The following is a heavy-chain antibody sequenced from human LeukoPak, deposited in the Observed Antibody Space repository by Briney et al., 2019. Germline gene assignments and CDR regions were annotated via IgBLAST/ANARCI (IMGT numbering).Heavy chain of an antibody. V-gene: IGHV1-46*01. D-gene: IGHD4-17*01. CDR2: INPSGGST. CDR1: GYTFTSYY. J-gene: IGHJ4*02. CDR3: ARVGMTTVTSRPFDY. Sequence: ASVKVSCKASGYTFTSYYMHWVRQAPGQGLEWMGIINPSGGSTNYAQKFQGRVTITADESTSTAYMELSSLRSEDTAVYYCARVGMTTVTSRPFDYWGQGTLVTVSS.